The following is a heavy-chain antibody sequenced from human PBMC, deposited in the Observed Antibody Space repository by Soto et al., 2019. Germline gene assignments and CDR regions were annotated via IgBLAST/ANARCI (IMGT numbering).Heavy chain of an antibody. Sequence: GGSLRLSCAASGFTFSSYSMNWVRQAPGKGLEWVSSISSSSSYIYYADSVKGRFTISRDNAKNSLYLQMNSLRAEDTAVYYCARDLAVDIVGATFYWFDPWGQGTLVTVSS. V-gene: IGHV3-21*01. D-gene: IGHD1-26*01. CDR3: ARDLAVDIVGATFYWFDP. J-gene: IGHJ5*02. CDR1: GFTFSSYS. CDR2: ISSSSSYI.